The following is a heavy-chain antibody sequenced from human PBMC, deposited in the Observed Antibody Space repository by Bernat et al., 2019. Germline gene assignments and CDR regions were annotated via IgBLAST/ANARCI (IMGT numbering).Heavy chain of an antibody. CDR2: IWYDGSNK. J-gene: IGHJ4*02. D-gene: IGHD6-6*01. V-gene: IGHV3-33*08. CDR1: GFTFSSYG. Sequence: VQLVESGGGLVQPGGSLRLSCAASGFTFSSYGMHWVRQAPGKGLEWVAVIWYDGSNKYYADSVKGRFTISRDNSKNTLYLQMNSLRAEDTAVYYCAREISSSSAPTDWGQGTLVTVSS. CDR3: AREISSSSAPTD.